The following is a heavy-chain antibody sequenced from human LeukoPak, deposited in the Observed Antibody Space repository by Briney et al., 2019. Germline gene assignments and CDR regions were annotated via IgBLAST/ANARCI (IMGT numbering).Heavy chain of an antibody. J-gene: IGHJ4*02. CDR3: ARDQRGSTGTFDY. V-gene: IGHV4-59*01. D-gene: IGHD1-14*01. CDR1: GGSISSYY. CDR2: IYYSGST. Sequence: SETLSLTCTVSGGSISSYYWSWIRQPPGKGLEWIGYIYYSGSTNYNPSLKSRVTISVDTSKNQFSLKLSSVTAAGTAVYYCARDQRGSTGTFDYWGQGTLVTVSS.